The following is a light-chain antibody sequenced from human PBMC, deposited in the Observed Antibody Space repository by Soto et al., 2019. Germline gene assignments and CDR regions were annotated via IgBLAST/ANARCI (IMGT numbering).Light chain of an antibody. J-gene: IGKJ2*01. V-gene: IGKV1-5*01. CDR2: DAS. CDR3: QQYKSALYT. CDR1: QTISSW. Sequence: DIQMTQSPSTLSASVGDRITITCRASQTISSWLAWYQQKPGKAHKLLIYDASTLESGVPSRFSGSGSGTEFTLTISSLQPDDFATYYCQQYKSALYTFGQGTNLEI.